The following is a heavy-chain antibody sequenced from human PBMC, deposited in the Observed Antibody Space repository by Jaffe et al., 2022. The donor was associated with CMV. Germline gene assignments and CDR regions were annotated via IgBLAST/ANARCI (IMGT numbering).Heavy chain of an antibody. V-gene: IGHV1-58*02. CDR2: IVVGSGNT. D-gene: IGHD6-19*01. CDR1: GFTFTSSA. J-gene: IGHJ4*02. CDR3: AADSYSSGWPQSFDY. Sequence: QMQLVQSGPEVKKPGTSVKVSCKASGFTFTSSAMQWVRQARGQRLEWIGWIVVGSGNTNYAQKFQERVTITRDMSTSTAYMELSSLRSEDTAVYYCAADSYSSGWPQSFDYWGQGTLVTVSS.